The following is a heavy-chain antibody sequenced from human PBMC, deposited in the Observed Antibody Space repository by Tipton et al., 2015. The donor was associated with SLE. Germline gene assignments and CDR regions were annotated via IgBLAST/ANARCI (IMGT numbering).Heavy chain of an antibody. Sequence: LRLSCTVSGGSISSYYWSWIRQPPGKGLEWIGYIYYSGSTNYNPSLKSRVTISVDTSKNQFSLKLSSVTAADTAVYYCARPDYYDSRGNYFDYWGQGTLVTVSS. CDR3: ARPDYYDSRGNYFDY. CDR1: GGSISSYY. J-gene: IGHJ4*02. CDR2: IYYSGST. V-gene: IGHV4-59*01. D-gene: IGHD3-22*01.